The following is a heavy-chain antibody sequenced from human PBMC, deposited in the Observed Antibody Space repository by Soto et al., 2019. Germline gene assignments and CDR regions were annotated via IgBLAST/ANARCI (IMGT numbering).Heavy chain of an antibody. J-gene: IGHJ4*01. Sequence: PSETLSLTCIVSGGSGDSGRYYWGWVRQPPGKGLEWIGSVYNSANTYYTPSLKSRVTISVDMSKNQVSLRLNPVTAADTVVYYCARLKLGSYFWFFDYWGRGTLVTVSS. CDR2: VYNSANT. V-gene: IGHV4-39*01. CDR1: GGSGDSGRYY. CDR3: ARLKLGSYFWFFDY. D-gene: IGHD1-26*01.